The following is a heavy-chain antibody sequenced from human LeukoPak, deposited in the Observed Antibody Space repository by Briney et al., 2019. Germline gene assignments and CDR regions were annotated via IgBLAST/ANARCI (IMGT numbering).Heavy chain of an antibody. D-gene: IGHD3-22*01. V-gene: IGHV3-33*01. CDR1: GFTFSSYG. Sequence: PGGSLRLSCAASGFTFSSYGMHWVRQAPGKGLEWVAVIWYDGSNKYYADSVKGRFTISRDNSKNTLYLQMNSLRAEDTAVYYCARPKRSYYDSSVYALDYWGQGTLSPSPQ. CDR3: ARPKRSYYDSSVYALDY. J-gene: IGHJ4*02. CDR2: IWYDGSNK.